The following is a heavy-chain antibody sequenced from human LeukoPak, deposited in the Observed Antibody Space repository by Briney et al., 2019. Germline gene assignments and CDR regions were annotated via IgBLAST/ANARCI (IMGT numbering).Heavy chain of an antibody. J-gene: IGHJ4*02. CDR2: ISYDGSHN. Sequence: GGSLRLSCAASGFTFSSYAMSWVRQAPGKGLEWVAVISYDGSHNFFADSVKGRFTISRDNSKNTLYLQMNSLRAEDTAVYYCASSKLPLTSLDYWGQGTLVTVSS. V-gene: IGHV3-30-3*01. CDR3: ASSKLPLTSLDY. D-gene: IGHD1/OR15-1a*01. CDR1: GFTFSSYA.